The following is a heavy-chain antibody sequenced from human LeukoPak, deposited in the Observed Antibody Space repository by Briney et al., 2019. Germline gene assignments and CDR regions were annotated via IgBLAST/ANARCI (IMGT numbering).Heavy chain of an antibody. CDR1: GGTFSSYA. CDR3: ATETTVVTHDAFDI. V-gene: IGHV1-69*06. Sequence: ASVNVSCKASGGTFSSYAISWVRQAPGQGLEWMGGIIPIFGAANYAQKFQGRVTITADKSTSTAYMELSSLRSEDTAVYYCATETTVVTHDAFDIWGQGTMVTVSS. CDR2: IIPIFGAA. D-gene: IGHD4-23*01. J-gene: IGHJ3*02.